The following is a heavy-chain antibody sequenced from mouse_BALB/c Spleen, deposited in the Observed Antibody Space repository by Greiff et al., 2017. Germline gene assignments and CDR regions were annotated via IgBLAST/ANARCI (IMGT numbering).Heavy chain of an antibody. CDR1: GFSLTSYG. CDR2: IWSGGST. D-gene: IGHD1-1*01. V-gene: IGHV2-2*02. J-gene: IGHJ4*01. Sequence: VQVVESGPGPVQPSQSLSITCTVSGFSLTSYGVHWVRQSPGKGLEWLGVIWSGGSTDYNAAFISRLSISKDNSKSQVFFKMNSLQANDTAIYYCARNERVVGRAMDYWGQGTSVTVSS. CDR3: ARNERVVGRAMDY.